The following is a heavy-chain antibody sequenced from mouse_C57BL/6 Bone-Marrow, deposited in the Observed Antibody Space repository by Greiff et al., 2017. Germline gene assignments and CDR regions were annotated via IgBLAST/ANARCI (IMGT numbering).Heavy chain of an antibody. D-gene: IGHD2-5*01. CDR3: ARRGYSNYSGYNFDY. CDR2: IDPSDSYT. V-gene: IGHV1-69*01. Sequence: QVQLQQPGAELVMPGASVKLSCKASGYTFTSYWMHWVKQRPGQGLEWIGEIDPSDSYTNYNQKFKGKSTLTVDKSSSTAYMQLSSLTSEDSAVYYCARRGYSNYSGYNFDYWGQGTTLTVSS. J-gene: IGHJ2*01. CDR1: GYTFTSYW.